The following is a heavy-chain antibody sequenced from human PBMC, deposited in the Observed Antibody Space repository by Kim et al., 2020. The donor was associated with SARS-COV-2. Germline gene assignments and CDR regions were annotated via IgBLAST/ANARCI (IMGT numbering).Heavy chain of an antibody. CDR3: ARVPGDEVGATTFHYYGMDV. CDR1: GFTFSDYY. Sequence: GGSLRLSCAASGFTFSDYYMSWIRQAPGKGLEWVSYISSSSSYTNYADSVKGRFTISRDNAKNSLYLQMNSLRAEDTAVYYCARVPGDEVGATTFHYYGMDVWGQGTTVTVSS. D-gene: IGHD1-26*01. V-gene: IGHV3-11*06. CDR2: ISSSSSYT. J-gene: IGHJ6*02.